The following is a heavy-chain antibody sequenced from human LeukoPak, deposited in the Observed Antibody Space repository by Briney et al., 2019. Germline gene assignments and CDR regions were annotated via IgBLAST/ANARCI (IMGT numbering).Heavy chain of an antibody. CDR3: AREVVSTPSYFDS. Sequence: GGSLRLSCAASGFTFSSYAMNWVRQAPGKGLEWVSAICSNDNNTYYANSEKGRFTISRDNSKNTLYLLMNSPIPEDTAVYYCAREVVSTPSYFDSWGQGTLVTVSS. D-gene: IGHD2-15*01. V-gene: IGHV3-23*01. J-gene: IGHJ4*02. CDR2: ICSNDNNT. CDR1: GFTFSSYA.